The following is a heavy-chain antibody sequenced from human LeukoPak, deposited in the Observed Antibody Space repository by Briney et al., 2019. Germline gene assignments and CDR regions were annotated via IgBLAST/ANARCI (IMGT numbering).Heavy chain of an antibody. V-gene: IGHV1-18*04. CDR1: GYTFTGYY. CDR2: ISAYNGNT. CDR3: ARGYGSGSYKDY. J-gene: IGHJ4*02. D-gene: IGHD3-10*01. Sequence: ASVKVPCKASGYTFTGYYMHWVRQAPGQGLEWMGWISAYNGNTNYAQKLQGRVTMTTDTSTSTAYMELRSLRSDDTAVYYCARGYGSGSYKDYWGQGTLVTVSS.